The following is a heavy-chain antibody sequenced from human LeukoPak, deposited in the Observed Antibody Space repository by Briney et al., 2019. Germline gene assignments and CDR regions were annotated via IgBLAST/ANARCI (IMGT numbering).Heavy chain of an antibody. Sequence: GGSLRLSCAASGFIFSSYGMHWVRQAPGKGLEWVAVISYDGSNKYYADSVKGRFTISRDNSKNTLYLQMNSLRAEDTAVYYCAKDGGSVDTAMVTVSVDYWGQGTLVTVSS. J-gene: IGHJ4*02. CDR2: ISYDGSNK. CDR3: AKDGGSVDTAMVTVSVDY. V-gene: IGHV3-30*18. CDR1: GFIFSSYG. D-gene: IGHD5-18*01.